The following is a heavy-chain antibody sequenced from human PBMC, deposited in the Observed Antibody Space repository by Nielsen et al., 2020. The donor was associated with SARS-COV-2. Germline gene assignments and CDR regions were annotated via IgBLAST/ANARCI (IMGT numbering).Heavy chain of an antibody. V-gene: IGHV3-13*01. Sequence: GESLKISCGASGFTFNNYDMHWVRQATGKGLEWVSAIGTGGDTFYPGSVKGRFTISRENAKNSLYLQMNSLRAGDTAVYYCARAGALSSSWYSMDFWGQGTTVTVSS. J-gene: IGHJ6*02. CDR2: IGTGGDT. CDR3: ARAGALSSSWYSMDF. CDR1: GFTFNNYD. D-gene: IGHD6-13*01.